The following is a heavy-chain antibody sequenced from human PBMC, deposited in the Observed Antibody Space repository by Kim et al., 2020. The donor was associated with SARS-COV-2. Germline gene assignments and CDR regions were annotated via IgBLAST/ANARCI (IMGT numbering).Heavy chain of an antibody. Sequence: GGSLRLSCTASGFTFSNFWMNWVRQTPGKGLEWVANIKYDGGEKYFVDSVEGRFTISRDNAKNSLYLQMNNLRAEDTAVYYCTRAASRLAHSAPDYWGQGTLVTVSS. V-gene: IGHV3-7*01. CDR3: TRAASRLAHSAPDY. CDR1: GFTFSNFW. J-gene: IGHJ4*02. CDR2: IKYDGGEK. D-gene: IGHD6-25*01.